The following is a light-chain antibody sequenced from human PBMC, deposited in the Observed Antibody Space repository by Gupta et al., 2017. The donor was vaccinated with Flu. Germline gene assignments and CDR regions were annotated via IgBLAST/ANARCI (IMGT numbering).Light chain of an antibody. CDR1: QSVLYSSTNKNY. Sequence: DIVMTQSPDSLAVSLGERATINCKSSQSVLYSSTNKNYLAWYQQKPGQPPKLLIYWASTRESGVPDRFSGSGSGTDFTLTISSLQAEDVAVYYCQQYSSIPYSFGQGTKLEIK. CDR3: QQYSSIPYS. V-gene: IGKV4-1*01. J-gene: IGKJ2*03. CDR2: WAS.